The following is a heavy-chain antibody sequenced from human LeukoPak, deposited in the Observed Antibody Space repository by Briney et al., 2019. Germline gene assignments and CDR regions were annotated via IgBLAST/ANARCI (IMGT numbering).Heavy chain of an antibody. CDR1: GFTLSRSA. D-gene: IGHD6-13*01. V-gene: IGHV3-23*01. Sequence: VQPGGSLRLSCAASGFTLSRSAMSWVRPAPGKGLEWVSSVTGSGASTYYADSVKGHFTISRDNSKNTLYLQMNSLRAEDTALYYCARGPGYGSSWYFDYWGQGTLVTVSS. CDR2: VTGSGAST. CDR3: ARGPGYGSSWYFDY. J-gene: IGHJ4*02.